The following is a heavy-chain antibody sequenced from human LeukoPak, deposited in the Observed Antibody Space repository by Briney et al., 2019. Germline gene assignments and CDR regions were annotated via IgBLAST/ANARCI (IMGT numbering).Heavy chain of an antibody. V-gene: IGHV1-2*02. J-gene: IGHJ5*02. D-gene: IGHD3-10*01. CDR3: ARGSMVRGVIISRGSVRTVWFDP. Sequence: GASVKVSCKASGYTFTGYYMHWVRQAPGQGLEWMGWINPNSGGTNYAQKFQGRVTMTRDTSISTAYMELSRLRSDDTAVYYCARGSMVRGVIISRGSVRTVWFDPWGQGTLVTVSS. CDR1: GYTFTGYY. CDR2: INPNSGGT.